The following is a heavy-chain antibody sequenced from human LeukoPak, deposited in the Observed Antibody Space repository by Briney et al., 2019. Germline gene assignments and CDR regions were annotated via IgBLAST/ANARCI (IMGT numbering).Heavy chain of an antibody. J-gene: IGHJ4*02. D-gene: IGHD3-22*01. V-gene: IGHV3-30*03. Sequence: PGRSLRLSCAASGFTFSSYGMHWVRQAPGKGLEWVAVTSYDGSNKYYADSVKGRFTISRDNSKNTLYLQMNSLRAEDTAVYYCARGRIVIAPHDYWGQGTLVTVSS. CDR2: TSYDGSNK. CDR1: GFTFSSYG. CDR3: ARGRIVIAPHDY.